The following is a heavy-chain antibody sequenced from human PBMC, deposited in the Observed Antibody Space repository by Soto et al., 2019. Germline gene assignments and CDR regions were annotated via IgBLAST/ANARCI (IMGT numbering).Heavy chain of an antibody. CDR3: ARGDCVGGTCYSFAGSFYSYMDV. D-gene: IGHD2-15*01. Sequence: EVQLVESGGGLVQPGGSLRLSCAASGFTFSNYWMYWVRQAPGKGLEWVSRINSDGRVSSYADAVKGRLTISRNNVKNTLYLQMESLRAEDTAVYYCARGDCVGGTCYSFAGSFYSYMDVWGKGTTLTVFS. CDR2: INSDGRVS. V-gene: IGHV3-74*02. J-gene: IGHJ6*03. CDR1: GFTFSNYW.